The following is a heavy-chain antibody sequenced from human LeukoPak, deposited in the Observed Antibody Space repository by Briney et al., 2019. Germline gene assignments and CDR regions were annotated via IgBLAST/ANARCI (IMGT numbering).Heavy chain of an antibody. J-gene: IGHJ6*03. V-gene: IGHV3-53*01. CDR3: ARGNYDYVWGNYRGYYYSMDV. CDR1: GFTVSTNY. CDR2: IYSGGST. Sequence: GGSLRLSCAASGFTVSTNYMSWVRQAPGKGLEWVSSIYSGGSTYYADSVKGRFTISRDNSKNTVYLQMNNLRAEDTAVYYCARGNYDYVWGNYRGYYYSMDVWGKGTTVTISS. D-gene: IGHD3-16*02.